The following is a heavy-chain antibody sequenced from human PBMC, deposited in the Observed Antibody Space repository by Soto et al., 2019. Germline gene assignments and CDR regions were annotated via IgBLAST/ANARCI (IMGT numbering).Heavy chain of an antibody. CDR3: ARGLKRTTLLPQAY. CDR1: GYTFTSYD. V-gene: IGHV1-8*01. J-gene: IGHJ4*02. D-gene: IGHD4-4*01. CDR2: MNPNSGNT. Sequence: ASVKVSLKASGYTFTSYDINWVRQATGQGLEWMGWMNPNSGNTGYAQKFQGRVTMTRNTSISTAYMELSSLRSEDTAVYYCARGLKRTTLLPQAYWGQGTLVTVSS.